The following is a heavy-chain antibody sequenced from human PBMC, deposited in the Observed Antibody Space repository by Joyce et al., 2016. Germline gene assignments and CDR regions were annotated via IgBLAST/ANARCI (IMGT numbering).Heavy chain of an antibody. CDR3: ARNGAYSQDS. V-gene: IGHV4-4*02. Sequence: QVQLQESGPGLVKPSGTLSLTCAVSGGSISSAHWWSWGRQPPGKGLEWNGEIYLGGSTTYNPSLMSRVTISVDKSKNQLSLKMNSVTAADTAVYYCARNGAYSQDSWGQGTLVTVSS. J-gene: IGHJ5*01. CDR1: GGSISSAHW. D-gene: IGHD5-12*01. CDR2: IYLGGST.